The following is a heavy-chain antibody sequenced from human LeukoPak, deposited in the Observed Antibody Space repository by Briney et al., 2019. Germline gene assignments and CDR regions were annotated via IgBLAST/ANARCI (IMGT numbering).Heavy chain of an antibody. Sequence: ASVNVSCKASGYTFTIYGVSWVRQAPGQGLEWMGWISASNGNTNYAQNLQDRVTMTTATSTSTAYMELRSLRSDDTAVYYCARYPLSYSSNWHYYFDYWGQGTLLTVSS. J-gene: IGHJ4*02. CDR3: ARYPLSYSSNWHYYFDY. CDR2: ISASNGNT. D-gene: IGHD6-13*01. CDR1: GYTFTIYG. V-gene: IGHV1-18*01.